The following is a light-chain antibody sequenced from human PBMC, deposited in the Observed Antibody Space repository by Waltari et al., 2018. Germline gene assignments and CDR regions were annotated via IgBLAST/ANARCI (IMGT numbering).Light chain of an antibody. CDR1: QSSSNW. V-gene: IGKV1-5*03. J-gene: IGKJ4*01. Sequence: DIQMTQSPSTLSASVGDRVTITCRASQSSSNWLAWSQQKPGKAPKLLLYKASTLESGVPSRFSGSGSGTEFTLTISSLQPDDFATYYCQQYNSYSLLTFGGGTKVEIK. CDR3: QQYNSYSLLT. CDR2: KAS.